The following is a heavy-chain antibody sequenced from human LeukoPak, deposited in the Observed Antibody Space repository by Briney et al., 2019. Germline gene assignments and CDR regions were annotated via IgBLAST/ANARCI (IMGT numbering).Heavy chain of an antibody. CDR1: GGSFSGYY. Sequence: SETLSLTCAVYGGSFSGYYWSWIRQPPGKGLEWIGEINHSGSTNYNPSLKSRVTISVDTSKNQFSLKLSSVTAADTAVYYCARRNLELRYFDWNHDYWGQGTLVTVSS. J-gene: IGHJ4*02. V-gene: IGHV4-34*01. CDR2: INHSGST. CDR3: ARRNLELRYFDWNHDY. D-gene: IGHD3-9*01.